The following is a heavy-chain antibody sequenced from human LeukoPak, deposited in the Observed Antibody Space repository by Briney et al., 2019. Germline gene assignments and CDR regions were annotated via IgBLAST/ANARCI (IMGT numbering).Heavy chain of an antibody. CDR1: GFTFSSYA. CDR3: AKADRVDHYYFDY. J-gene: IGHJ4*02. Sequence: GRSLRLSCAASGFTFSSYAMHWVRQAPGKGLEWVAFIRYDGSNKYYADSVKGRFTISRDNSKNTLYLQMNSLRAEDTAVYYCAKADRVDHYYFDYWGQGTLVTVSS. D-gene: IGHD2-2*01. V-gene: IGHV3-30*02. CDR2: IRYDGSNK.